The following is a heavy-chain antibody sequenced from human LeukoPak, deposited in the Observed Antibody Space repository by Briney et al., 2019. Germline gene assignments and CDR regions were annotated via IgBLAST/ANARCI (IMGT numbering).Heavy chain of an antibody. CDR3: ARAYCSSTRCSYYFDS. Sequence: GGSLRLSCAASGFTFSSSAMNWVRQAPGKGLEWISSISSSSTYIYYADSVKGRFTISRDNAKNSLYLQMNSLRAEDTAVYYCARAYCSSTRCSYYFDSWGQGTLVTVSS. D-gene: IGHD2-2*01. V-gene: IGHV3-21*01. J-gene: IGHJ4*02. CDR2: ISSSSTYI. CDR1: GFTFSSSA.